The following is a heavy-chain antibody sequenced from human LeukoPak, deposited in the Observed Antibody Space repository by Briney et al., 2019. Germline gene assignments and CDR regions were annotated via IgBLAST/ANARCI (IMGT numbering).Heavy chain of an antibody. D-gene: IGHD3-22*01. Sequence: GGSLRLSCAASGFTFSSYGMSWVRQAPGRGLEWVSAISGSGGSTYYADSVKGRFTISRDNSKNTLYLQMNSLRAEDTAVYYCAKGLCYYDKGYFQHWGQGTLVTVSS. CDR3: AKGLCYYDKGYFQH. CDR1: GFTFSSYG. V-gene: IGHV3-23*01. J-gene: IGHJ1*01. CDR2: ISGSGGST.